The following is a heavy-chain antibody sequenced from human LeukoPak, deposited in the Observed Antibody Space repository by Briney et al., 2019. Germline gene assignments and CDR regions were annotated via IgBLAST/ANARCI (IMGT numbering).Heavy chain of an antibody. CDR1: GLTFNTYG. CDR2: INKGGENT. J-gene: IGHJ4*02. CDR3: ATTLGRVFGVVAPIDY. D-gene: IGHD3-3*01. Sequence: QTGGSLRLSCAASGLTFNTYGMTWFRQAPGKGLEWVSTINKGGENTHYADSVKGRFTISRDNTKNSVDLQMNSLRAEDTAVYFCATTLGRVFGVVAPIDYWGQGTLVTVSS. V-gene: IGHV3-23*01.